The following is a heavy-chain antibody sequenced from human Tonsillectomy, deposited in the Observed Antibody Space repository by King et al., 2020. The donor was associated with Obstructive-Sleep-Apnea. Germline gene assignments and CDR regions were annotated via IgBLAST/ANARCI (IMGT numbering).Heavy chain of an antibody. D-gene: IGHD5-12*01. CDR3: ARSDVTGYGGVDI. J-gene: IGHJ3*02. CDR1: GYSISSSNW. V-gene: IGHV4-28*01. CDR2: IYYSGTT. Sequence: QLQESGPGLVKPSDTLSLTCAVSGYSISSSNWWGWIRQPPGKGLEWIGYIYYSGTTSYNPSLRSRVTFSVNTSKNQFSLKRSHVTAVDTAVYYCARSDVTGYGGVDIWGQGTMVTVSS.